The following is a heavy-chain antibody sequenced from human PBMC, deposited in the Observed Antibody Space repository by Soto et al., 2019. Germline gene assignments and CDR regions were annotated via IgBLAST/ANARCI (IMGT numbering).Heavy chain of an antibody. CDR3: ARSTWELPLDY. CDR2: IYYSGST. CDR1: GGSISSGDYY. Sequence: PSETLSLTCTVSGGSISSGDYYWSWIRQPPGKGLEWIGYIYYSGSTYYNPSLKSRVTISVDTSKNQFSLKLSSVTAADTAVCYCARSTWELPLDYWGQGTLVTVSS. D-gene: IGHD1-26*01. V-gene: IGHV4-30-4*01. J-gene: IGHJ4*02.